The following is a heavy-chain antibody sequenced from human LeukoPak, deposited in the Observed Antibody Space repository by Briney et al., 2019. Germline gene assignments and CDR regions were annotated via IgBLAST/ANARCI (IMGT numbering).Heavy chain of an antibody. D-gene: IGHD3-22*01. J-gene: IGHJ4*02. CDR2: ISGGGGST. CDR1: GFTFSSYA. Sequence: GGSLRLSCAASGFTFSSYAMSWVRQAPGKGLEWVSAISGGGGSTFYADSVKGRFTISRDNSKSTLYLKMNSLRAEDTAVYYCAKDSYDSSGSRYDYWGQGTLVTVSS. V-gene: IGHV3-23*01. CDR3: AKDSYDSSGSRYDY.